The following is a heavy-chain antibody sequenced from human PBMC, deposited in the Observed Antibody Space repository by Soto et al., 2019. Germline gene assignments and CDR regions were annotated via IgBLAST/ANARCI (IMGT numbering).Heavy chain of an antibody. CDR2: IYYSGST. CDR3: AGTRTYYFDY. CDR1: GDSMGSGGYY. J-gene: IGHJ4*02. V-gene: IGHV4-31*03. Sequence: SETLSLTCTVSGDSMGSGGYYWSWIRQHPGKGLEWIGCIYYSGSTFYNPSLKSRITISVDTSKNQFSLKLSSVTAADTAVYYCAGTRTYYFDYWGQGXLVTVYS.